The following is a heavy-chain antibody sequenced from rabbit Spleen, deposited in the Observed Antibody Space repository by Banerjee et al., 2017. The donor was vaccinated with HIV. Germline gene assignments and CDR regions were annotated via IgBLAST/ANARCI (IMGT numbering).Heavy chain of an antibody. CDR1: GFSFSSSDY. V-gene: IGHV1S40*01. CDR3: ARDAAGRDDFNL. J-gene: IGHJ4*01. CDR2: IAGSSSGFT. D-gene: IGHD4-2*01. Sequence: QSLEESGGGLVQPEGSLALTCKASGFSFSSSDYICWVRQAPGKGLEWISCIAGSSSGFTYSATWAKGRFTISKTSSTTVTLQMTSLTVADTATYFCARDAAGRDDFNLWGQGTLVTVS.